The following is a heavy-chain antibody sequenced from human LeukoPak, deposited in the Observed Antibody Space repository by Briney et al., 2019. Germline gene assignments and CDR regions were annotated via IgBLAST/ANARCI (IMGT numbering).Heavy chain of an antibody. V-gene: IGHV3-48*03. CDR3: ALLAVASDFDY. Sequence: QPGGSLRLSCAASGFTFSSYEMNWVRQAPGKGPEWVSNIGSSGTTRYYADSVKGRFSISRDNAKNSLYLQMNSLRVEDTGVYYCALLAVASDFDYWGQGALVTVSS. CDR2: IGSSGTTR. D-gene: IGHD6-19*01. CDR1: GFTFSSYE. J-gene: IGHJ4*02.